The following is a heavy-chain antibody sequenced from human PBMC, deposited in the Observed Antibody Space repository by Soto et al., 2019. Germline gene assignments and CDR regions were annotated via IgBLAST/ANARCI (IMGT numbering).Heavy chain of an antibody. V-gene: IGHV4-59*06. CDR1: GGSISRYY. CDR3: ARSSFP. CDR2: IYYSGST. D-gene: IGHD3-10*01. Sequence: SETLSLTCTVSGGSISRYYWSWIRQHPGKGLEWIGYIYYSGSTYYNPSLKSRVTISVDTPKNQFSLKLSSVTAADTAVYYCARSSFPWGQGTLVTVSS. J-gene: IGHJ5*02.